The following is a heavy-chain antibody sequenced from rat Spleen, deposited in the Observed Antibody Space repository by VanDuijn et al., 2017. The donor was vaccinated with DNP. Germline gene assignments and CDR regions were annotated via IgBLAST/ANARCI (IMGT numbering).Heavy chain of an antibody. CDR1: GYSITSNY. V-gene: IGHV3-1*01. CDR2: ISYSGST. CDR3: ARWTRYFDY. J-gene: IGHJ2*01. Sequence: EVQLQESGSGLVKPSQSLSLTCSVTGYSITSNYWGWIRKFPGNKMEYIGHISYSGSTNYNPSLRSRISITRDTSKNHFFLHLKSVTTEDTATYYCARWTRYFDYWGQGVMVTVSS. D-gene: IGHD1-7*01.